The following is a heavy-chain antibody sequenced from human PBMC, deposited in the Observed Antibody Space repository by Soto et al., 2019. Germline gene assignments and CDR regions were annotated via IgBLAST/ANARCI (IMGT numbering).Heavy chain of an antibody. V-gene: IGHV4-59*01. CDR1: GGSISSYY. D-gene: IGHD3-10*01. Sequence: SSETLSLTCTVSGGSISSYYWSWIRQPPGKGLEWIGHIYYSGSTNYNPSLKSRVTISVDTSKNQFSLKLSSVTAADTAVYYCARGRGSGSSFYYYGMDVWGQGTTVTVSS. CDR3: ARGRGSGSSFYYYGMDV. J-gene: IGHJ6*02. CDR2: IYYSGST.